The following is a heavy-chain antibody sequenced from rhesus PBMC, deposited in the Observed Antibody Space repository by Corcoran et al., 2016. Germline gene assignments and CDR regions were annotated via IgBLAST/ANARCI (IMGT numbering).Heavy chain of an antibody. J-gene: IGHJ4*01. CDR2: ISGSAGST. D-gene: IGHD2-15*01. Sequence: QLQLQESGPGLVKPSETLSLPCAVSGGSILSNHWSWFPHPPGKGLEWIGRISGSAGSTDYNPSLKSRVTISTDTSKNQFSLKLSSVTAADTAVYYCARGSISDYWGQGVLVTVSS. V-gene: IGHV4-173*01. CDR3: ARGSISDY. CDR1: GGSILSNH.